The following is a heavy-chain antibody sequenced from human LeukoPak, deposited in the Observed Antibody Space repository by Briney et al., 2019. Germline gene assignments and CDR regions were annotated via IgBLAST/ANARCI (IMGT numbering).Heavy chain of an antibody. D-gene: IGHD2-15*01. CDR2: IKSETNGGTA. Sequence: PGGSLRLSCAVSGLTFSNAWRNWVRQAPGKGLEWVALIKSETNGGTADYAAAVEGRFTISRDDSKNTLYLQMNSLKIEDTAVYFCTTNPGSWGDFWGQGSLVTVSS. CDR1: GLTFSNAW. CDR3: TTNPGSWGDF. V-gene: IGHV3-15*07. J-gene: IGHJ4*02.